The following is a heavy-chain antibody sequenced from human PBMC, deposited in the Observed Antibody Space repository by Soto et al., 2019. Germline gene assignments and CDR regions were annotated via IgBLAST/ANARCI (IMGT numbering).Heavy chain of an antibody. CDR1: GFTFSNYA. V-gene: IGHV3-30-3*01. J-gene: IGHJ4*02. CDR3: GRDLGNKSGSFAY. D-gene: IGHD1-1*01. CDR2: ISYDGSNK. Sequence: PGGSLRLSFVASGFTFSNYARNWFRQSPGKGLGGVAAISYDGSNKYYADSVKGRITISKDNSRNTLYLQMKNLRAEATAMYYCGRDLGNKSGSFAYWGQGTLVTVSS.